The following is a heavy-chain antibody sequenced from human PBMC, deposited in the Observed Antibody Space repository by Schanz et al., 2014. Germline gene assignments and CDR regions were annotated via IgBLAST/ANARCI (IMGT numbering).Heavy chain of an antibody. V-gene: IGHV4-31*11. CDR3: ARGPTVTREYFDP. CDR2: IYHSGNT. Sequence: QVQLQQWGAGLLKPSETLSLTCAVSGGSIDVSGYYWSWIRQQPGKALEWIGYIYHSGNTYFKPSRQSRLAMSVDTAKNQFSLSLSSATAADTAVYYCARGPTVTREYFDPWGQGTLVTVSS. CDR1: GGSIDVSGYY. D-gene: IGHD4-17*01. J-gene: IGHJ5*02.